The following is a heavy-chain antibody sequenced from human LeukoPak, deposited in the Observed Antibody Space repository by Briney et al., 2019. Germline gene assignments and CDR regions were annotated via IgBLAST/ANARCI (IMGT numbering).Heavy chain of an antibody. D-gene: IGHD1-26*01. V-gene: IGHV3-30-3*01. CDR3: AKGQIGSHFDY. Sequence: GGSLRLSCAASGFTFSSYAMHWVRQAPGKGLEWVAVISYDGSNKYYADSVKGRFTISRDNSKNTLYLQMNSLRAEDTAVYYCAKGQIGSHFDYWGQGTLVTVSS. CDR2: ISYDGSNK. J-gene: IGHJ4*02. CDR1: GFTFSSYA.